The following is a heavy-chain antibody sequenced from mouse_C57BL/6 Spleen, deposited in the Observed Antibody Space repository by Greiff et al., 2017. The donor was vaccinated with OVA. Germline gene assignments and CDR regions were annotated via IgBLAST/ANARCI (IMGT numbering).Heavy chain of an antibody. D-gene: IGHD2-4*01. V-gene: IGHV14-4*01. Sequence: EVKLVESGAELVRPGASVKLSCTASGFNIKDDYMHWVKQRPEQGLEWIGWIDPENGDTEYASKFQGKATITADTSSNTAYLQLSSLTSEDTAVYYCTYDYGVDYWGQGTTLTVSS. CDR3: TYDYGVDY. CDR2: IDPENGDT. CDR1: GFNIKDDY. J-gene: IGHJ2*01.